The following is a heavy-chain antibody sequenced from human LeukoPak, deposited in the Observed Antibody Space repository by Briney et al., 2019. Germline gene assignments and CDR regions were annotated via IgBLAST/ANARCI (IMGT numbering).Heavy chain of an antibody. CDR1: GFTFSSYA. J-gene: IGHJ4*02. D-gene: IGHD6-19*01. CDR3: ARRSGRYSSGWSLDYFDY. CDR2: ISYDGSNK. Sequence: GGSLRLSCAASGFTFSSYAMSWVRQAPGKGLEWVAVISYDGSNKYYADSVKGRFTISRDNSKNTLYLQMNSLRAEDTAVYYCARRSGRYSSGWSLDYFDYWGQGTLVTVSS. V-gene: IGHV3-30*04.